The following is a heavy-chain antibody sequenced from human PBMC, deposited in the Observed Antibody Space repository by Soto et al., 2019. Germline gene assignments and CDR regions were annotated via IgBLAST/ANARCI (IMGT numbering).Heavy chain of an antibody. J-gene: IGHJ5*02. Sequence: GGSLRLSCSASGFTFSSYAMHWVRQAPGKGLEYVSAISSNGGSTYYADSVKGRFAISRDNSKNTLYLQMSSLRAEDTAVYYCVPYCSGGSCYPRGNWFDPWGQGTLVTVSS. CDR3: VPYCSGGSCYPRGNWFDP. CDR1: GFTFSSYA. D-gene: IGHD2-15*01. V-gene: IGHV3-64D*06. CDR2: ISSNGGST.